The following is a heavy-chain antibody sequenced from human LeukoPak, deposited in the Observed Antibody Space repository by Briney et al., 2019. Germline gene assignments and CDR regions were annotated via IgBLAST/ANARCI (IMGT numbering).Heavy chain of an antibody. Sequence: SETLSLTCTVSGGSISSYYWSWIRQRPGEGLEWIGYIYYSGSTNYNPSLKSRVTISVDTSKNQFSLKLSSVTAADTAVYYCAREGTTVTHDDAFDIWGQGTMVTVSS. J-gene: IGHJ3*02. CDR1: GGSISSYY. CDR3: AREGTTVTHDDAFDI. CDR2: IYYSGST. V-gene: IGHV4-59*01. D-gene: IGHD4-17*01.